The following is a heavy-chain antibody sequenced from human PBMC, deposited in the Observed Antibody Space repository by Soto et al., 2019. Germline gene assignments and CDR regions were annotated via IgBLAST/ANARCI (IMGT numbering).Heavy chain of an antibody. CDR1: GFTFSSYA. D-gene: IGHD3-22*01. CDR2: ISYDGSNK. Sequence: SLRLSCAASGFTFSSYAMHWVRQAPGKGLEWVAVISYDGSNKYYADSVKGRFTISRDNSKNTLYLQMNSLRAEDTAVYYCARDSSEMDYYDSSGYHAAFDIWGQGTMVTVSS. CDR3: ARDSSEMDYYDSSGYHAAFDI. V-gene: IGHV3-30-3*01. J-gene: IGHJ3*02.